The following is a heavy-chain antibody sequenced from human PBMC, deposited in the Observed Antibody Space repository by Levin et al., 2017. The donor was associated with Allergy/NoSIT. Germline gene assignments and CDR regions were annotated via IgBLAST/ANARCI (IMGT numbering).Heavy chain of an antibody. J-gene: IGHJ2*01. Sequence: SETLSLTCTVSGGSIGSSSYYWGWIRQPPGKGLEWIGSIYYGGSTYYNPSLKSRVTISVDTSKNQFSLKLNSVTAADTAVHYCARGLGYSSSDWYFDIWGRGTLVTVSS. CDR1: GGSIGSSSYY. CDR3: ARGLGYSSSDWYFDI. D-gene: IGHD6-13*01. V-gene: IGHV4-39*01. CDR2: IYYGGST.